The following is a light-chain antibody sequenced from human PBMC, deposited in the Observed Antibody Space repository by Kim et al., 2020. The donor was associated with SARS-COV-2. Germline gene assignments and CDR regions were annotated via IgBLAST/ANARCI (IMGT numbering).Light chain of an antibody. Sequence: QRVTISCAGTSSNIGAGHDVHWYQQRPGTAPKLLIYGNSNRPSGVPDRFSGSESGTSASLAISGLQAEDEADYYCQSFDISLSGYVFGTGTQLTVL. CDR2: GNS. V-gene: IGLV1-40*01. CDR3: QSFDISLSGYV. CDR1: SSNIGAGHD. J-gene: IGLJ1*01.